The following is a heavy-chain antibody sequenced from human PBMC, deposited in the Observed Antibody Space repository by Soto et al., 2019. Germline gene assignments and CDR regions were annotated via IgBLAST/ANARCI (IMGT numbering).Heavy chain of an antibody. CDR2: IYYSGLT. Sequence: SETLSLTCSVSGDSISTEGYYWSWIRQHPGKGLEWIGYIYYSGLTSYNPSLKSRVTISRATSKNQFYLKLSSVTAADTAVYYCARSRSYYVEDFQKWGQGTLVT. CDR3: ARSRSYYVEDFQK. CDR1: GDSISTEGYY. V-gene: IGHV4-31*03. J-gene: IGHJ1*01. D-gene: IGHD1-26*01.